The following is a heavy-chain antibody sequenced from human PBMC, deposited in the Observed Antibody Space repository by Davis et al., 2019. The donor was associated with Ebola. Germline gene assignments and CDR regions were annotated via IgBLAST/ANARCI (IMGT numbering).Heavy chain of an antibody. V-gene: IGHV1-18*01. Sequence: ASVKVSCKASGYTFSTYGISWVRQAPGQGLEWMGWISAYNGNTNYAQKLQGRVTMNTDTSTSTAYMELRSLRSDDTAVYYCARETGDGLYYYGMDVWGQGTTVTVSS. J-gene: IGHJ6*02. D-gene: IGHD7-27*01. CDR2: ISAYNGNT. CDR1: GYTFSTYG. CDR3: ARETGDGLYYYGMDV.